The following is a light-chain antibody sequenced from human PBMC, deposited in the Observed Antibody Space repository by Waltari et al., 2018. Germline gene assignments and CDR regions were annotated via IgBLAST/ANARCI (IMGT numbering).Light chain of an antibody. CDR2: GAP. J-gene: IGKJ4*01. CDR1: QSVSSN. V-gene: IGKV3-15*01. CDR3: QQYNNWPALT. Sequence: EIVMTQSPATLSVSPGERATLSCRASQSVSSNLAWYQQKPGQAPRLLNYGAPTRATGVPARFSGSGSGTEFTLTISSLQSEDFAVYYCQQYNNWPALTFGGGTKVEIK.